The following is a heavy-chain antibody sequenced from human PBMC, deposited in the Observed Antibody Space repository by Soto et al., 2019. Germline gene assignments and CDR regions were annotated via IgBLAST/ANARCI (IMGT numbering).Heavy chain of an antibody. CDR3: ARDLWGYCGADCYPLDV. CDR2: IYQSGST. CDR1: GDSISSTHW. D-gene: IGHD2-21*02. Sequence: SETLSLTCAVSGDSISSTHWWNWVRQPPGKGLEWIGEIYQSGSTNYNPSLKSRVTISIDKSKNQFSLKLNSVTAADTAVYYCARDLWGYCGADCYPLDVWGQGTTVTVSS. J-gene: IGHJ6*02. V-gene: IGHV4-4*02.